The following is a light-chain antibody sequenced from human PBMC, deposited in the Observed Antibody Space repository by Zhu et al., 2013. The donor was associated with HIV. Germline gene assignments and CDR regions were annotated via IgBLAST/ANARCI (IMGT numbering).Light chain of an antibody. Sequence: SSELTQDPAVSVALGQTVRITCQGDSLRTYYGTWYQQKPGQAPTLVMYDKDKRPSGIPDRFSGSKSGTAASLAISGLRSEDEADYYCGTWDSSLSVHVLFGGGTKLTVL. V-gene: IGLV3-19*01. J-gene: IGLJ2*01. CDR3: GTWDSSLSVHVL. CDR2: DKD. CDR1: SLRTYY.